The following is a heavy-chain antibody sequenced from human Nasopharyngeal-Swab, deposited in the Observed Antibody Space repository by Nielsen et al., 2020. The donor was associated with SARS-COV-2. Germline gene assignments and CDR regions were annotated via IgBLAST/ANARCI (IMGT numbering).Heavy chain of an antibody. CDR3: ATCGGSSWYFDY. Sequence: GESPKISCAASGFTLSSYWMSWVRQAPGKGLEWVANIKQDGSEKYYVDSVKGRFTISRDNAKNSLYLQMSSLRAEDTAVYYCATCGGSSWYFDYWGQGTLVTVSS. V-gene: IGHV3-7*01. J-gene: IGHJ4*02. CDR1: GFTLSSYW. CDR2: IKQDGSEK. D-gene: IGHD6-13*01.